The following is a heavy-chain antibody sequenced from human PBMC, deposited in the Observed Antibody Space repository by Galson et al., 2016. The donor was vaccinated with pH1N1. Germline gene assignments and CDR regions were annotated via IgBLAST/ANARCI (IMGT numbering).Heavy chain of an antibody. CDR3: ASLLMWFTESLGMDV. Sequence: SLRLSCAASGFTFSSYWMSWVRQAPGKGLEWVANIKQDGSEKYYVDSVKGRFTISRDNAKNTLYLQMNSLRVEDTAVYYCASLLMWFTESLGMDVWGQGTTVTVSS. V-gene: IGHV3-7*01. CDR1: GFTFSSYW. J-gene: IGHJ6*02. D-gene: IGHD2-21*01. CDR2: IKQDGSEK.